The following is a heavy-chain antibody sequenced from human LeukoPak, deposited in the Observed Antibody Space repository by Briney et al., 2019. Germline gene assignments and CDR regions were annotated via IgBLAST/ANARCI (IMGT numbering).Heavy chain of an antibody. V-gene: IGHV4-39*01. D-gene: IGHD3-16*01. J-gene: IGHJ4*02. CDR3: ARLLGGDYGDN. CDR2: IYYSGST. Sequence: SETLSLTCTVSGGSISSSSYYWGWIRQPPGKGLEWIGSIYYSGSTYYNPSLKSRVTISVDTSKNQFSLKLSSVTAADTAVYYCARLLGGDYGDNWGQGTLVTVSS. CDR1: GGSISSSSYY.